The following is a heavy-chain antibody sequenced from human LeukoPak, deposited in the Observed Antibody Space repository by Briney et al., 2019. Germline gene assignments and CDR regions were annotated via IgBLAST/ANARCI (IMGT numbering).Heavy chain of an antibody. CDR3: ATRRSCSVSQTNWFDP. V-gene: IGHV4-59*08. D-gene: IGHD3-10*02. J-gene: IGHJ5*02. CDR2: MYYSGTTNSGTT. CDR1: DDSITGYY. Sequence: NASETLSLTCTVSDDSITGYYWEWIRQPPGEGLEWIGYMYYSGTTNSGTTNYNPSLKSRATISIDTSTNQFSLKLKSVTAADTDVYYCATRRSCSVSQTNWFDPWGQGTLITVSS.